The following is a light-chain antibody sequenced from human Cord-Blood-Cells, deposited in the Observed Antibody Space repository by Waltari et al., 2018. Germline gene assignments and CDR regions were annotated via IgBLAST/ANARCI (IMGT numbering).Light chain of an antibody. CDR2: QDS. CDR1: KLGDKY. Sequence: SYELTQPPSVSVSPGQTATIPCSGDKLGDKYPCWYPQKPGQSPVLVIYQDSKRPSGIPERFSGSNSGNTATLTISGTQAMDEADYYCQAWDSSTDNVVFGGGTKLTVL. V-gene: IGLV3-1*01. CDR3: QAWDSSTDNVV. J-gene: IGLJ2*01.